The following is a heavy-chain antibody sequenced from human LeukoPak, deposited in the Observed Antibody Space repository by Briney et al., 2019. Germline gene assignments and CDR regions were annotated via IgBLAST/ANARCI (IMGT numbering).Heavy chain of an antibody. CDR1: GFTFSSYW. J-gene: IGHJ4*02. D-gene: IGHD1-26*01. V-gene: IGHV3-74*01. Sequence: PGGSLRLSCAASGFTFSSYWMHWVRQAPGKGLVWVSRINSDGSSTSYADSVKGRFTVSRDNAKNTLYLQMNSLRAEDTALYYCARATGSYYSLGYWGQGTLVTVSS. CDR2: INSDGSST. CDR3: ARATGSYYSLGY.